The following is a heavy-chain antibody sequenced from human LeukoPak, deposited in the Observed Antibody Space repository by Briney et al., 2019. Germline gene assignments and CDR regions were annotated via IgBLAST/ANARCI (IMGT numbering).Heavy chain of an antibody. CDR2: FSGSGGST. Sequence: GWSQSLLCAAYGFTFRSYAMSGVRQAPGKGLEWESVFSGSGGSTYSADSVKGRFTIHRDNSKYALYLEMNSLRAEDTAVYYCAKTPDGYGEYNRLDRRRGRTNLTDP. J-gene: IGHJ5*02. CDR3: AKTPDGYGEYNRLDRRRGRTNLTDP. V-gene: IGHV3-23*01. D-gene: IGHD4-17*01. CDR1: GFTFRSYA.